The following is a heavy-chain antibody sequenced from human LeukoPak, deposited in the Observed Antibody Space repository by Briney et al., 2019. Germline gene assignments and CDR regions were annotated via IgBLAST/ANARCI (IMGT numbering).Heavy chain of an antibody. J-gene: IGHJ4*02. CDR2: ITSSSSTI. D-gene: IGHD3-10*01. Sequence: GGSLRLSCAASGFTFSSYSMNWVRQAPGKGLEWVSYITSSSSTIHYADSVKGRFTISRDNAKNSLFLQMNSLRDEDTAVYYCARDALGGFDYWGQGTLVTVSS. V-gene: IGHV3-48*02. CDR3: ARDALGGFDY. CDR1: GFTFSSYS.